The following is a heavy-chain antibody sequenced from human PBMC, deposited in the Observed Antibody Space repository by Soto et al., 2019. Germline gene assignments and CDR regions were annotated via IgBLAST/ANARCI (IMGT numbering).Heavy chain of an antibody. CDR3: ATSSTHYLHYY. D-gene: IGHD3-10*01. Sequence: ASVKISCTASGYTFTNYDSTWVRQASGQGLEWVGWVNPNSGYTAYAQKFVGRVTMTRNTPLRTAYMELSSLTSGDTAVYYCATSSTHYLHYYWAQRTRATVAS. CDR1: GYTFTNYD. V-gene: IGHV1-8*01. CDR2: VNPNSGYT. J-gene: IGHJ4*02.